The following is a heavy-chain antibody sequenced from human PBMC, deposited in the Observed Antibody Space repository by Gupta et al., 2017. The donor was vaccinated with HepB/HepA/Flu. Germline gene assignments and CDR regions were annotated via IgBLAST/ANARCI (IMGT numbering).Heavy chain of an antibody. J-gene: IGHJ6*02. Sequence: QITLKESGPTLVKPTQTLTLTCTFSGFSLSTSGVGVGWIRQPPGKALEWLALIYWDDDKRYSPSLKSRLTITKDTSKNQVVLTMTNMDTVDTATYDCAHRRIAAGLIYYYYGMDVWGQGTTVTVSS. CDR1: GFSLSTSGVG. D-gene: IGHD6-13*01. V-gene: IGHV2-5*02. CDR2: IYWDDDK. CDR3: AHRRIAAGLIYYYYGMDV.